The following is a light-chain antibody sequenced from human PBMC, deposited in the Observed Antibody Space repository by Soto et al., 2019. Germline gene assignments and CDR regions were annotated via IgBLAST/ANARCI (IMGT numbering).Light chain of an antibody. CDR1: QSVSSN. CDR3: QEYNNWPTWT. Sequence: EIVMTQSPATLSVSPGERATLSCRASQSVSSNLAWYQQKPGQAPRLLIYGASTRATGIPARFSGSGSGTEFPLTISRLQSEDFAVYYCQEYNNWPTWTFGQGTKV. CDR2: GAS. J-gene: IGKJ1*01. V-gene: IGKV3-15*01.